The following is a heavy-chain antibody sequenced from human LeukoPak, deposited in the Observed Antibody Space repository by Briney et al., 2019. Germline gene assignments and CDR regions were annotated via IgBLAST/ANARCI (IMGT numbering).Heavy chain of an antibody. CDR3: ARVVEYCGGDCRDY. V-gene: IGHV1-2*02. CDR1: GYTFTGYY. J-gene: IGHJ4*02. Sequence: ASVKVSCKASGYTFTGYYMHWVRQAPGQGLEWMGWINPNSGGTNYAQKFQGRVTMTRDTSISTAYMELSRLRSDDTAVYYCARVVEYCGGDCRDYWGQGTLVTVSS. D-gene: IGHD2-21*02. CDR2: INPNSGGT.